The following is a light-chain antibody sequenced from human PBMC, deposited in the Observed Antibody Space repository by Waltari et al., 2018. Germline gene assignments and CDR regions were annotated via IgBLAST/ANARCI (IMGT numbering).Light chain of an antibody. CDR3: CSYAGSTTRWV. J-gene: IGLJ3*02. Sequence: QSALTQPASVSGSPGQSITISCTGTIRDFATSPLVSWYQQHPGKAPKLISYAVSKRPSGASARFSGSKSGNTASLTISGLQAEDEADYYCCSYAGSTTRWVFGGGTKLTVL. CDR1: IRDFATSPL. CDR2: AVS. V-gene: IGLV2-23*02.